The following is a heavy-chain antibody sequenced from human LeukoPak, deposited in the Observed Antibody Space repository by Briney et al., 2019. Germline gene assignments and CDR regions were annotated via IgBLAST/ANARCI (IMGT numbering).Heavy chain of an antibody. J-gene: IGHJ5*02. CDR2: IIPILGIA. D-gene: IGHD2-2*01. V-gene: IGHV1-69*04. Sequence: SVKVSCKASGGTFSSYAISWVRQAPGQGLEWMGRIIPILGIANYAQKFQGRVTITADKSTSTAYMELSSLRSEDTAVYYCASDDLYCSSTSCHPYNWFDPWGQGTLVTVSS. CDR1: GGTFSSYA. CDR3: ASDDLYCSSTSCHPYNWFDP.